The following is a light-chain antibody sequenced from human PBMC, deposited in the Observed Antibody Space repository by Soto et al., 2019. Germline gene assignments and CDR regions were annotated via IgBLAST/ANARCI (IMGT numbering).Light chain of an antibody. V-gene: IGKV1-39*01. CDR1: QSLSIY. CDR3: QQYDTSPGT. CDR2: AAS. Sequence: IQMTQSPSSLSASVGDSFTSTCRTQQSLSIYLNWYHQKPGKAPKLLIYAASSLQSGVPSRFSGSVSGTDFTLTISRLEPEDFSVFYCQQYDTSPGTFGQGTKVDIK. J-gene: IGKJ1*01.